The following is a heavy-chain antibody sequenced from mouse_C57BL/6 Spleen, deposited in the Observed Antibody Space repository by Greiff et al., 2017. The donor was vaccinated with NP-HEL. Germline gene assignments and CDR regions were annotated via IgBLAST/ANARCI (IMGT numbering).Heavy chain of an antibody. Sequence: QVQLQQSGPELVKPGASVKISCKASGYAFSSSWMNWVKQRPGKGLEWIGRIYPGDGDTNYNGKFKGKATLTADKSSSTAYMQLSSLTSEDSAVYFCARVTATRDYAMDYWGQGTSVTVSS. D-gene: IGHD1-2*01. J-gene: IGHJ4*01. V-gene: IGHV1-82*01. CDR2: IYPGDGDT. CDR3: ARVTATRDYAMDY. CDR1: GYAFSSSW.